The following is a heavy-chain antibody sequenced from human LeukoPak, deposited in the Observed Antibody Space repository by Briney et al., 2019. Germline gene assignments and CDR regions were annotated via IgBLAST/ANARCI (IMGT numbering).Heavy chain of an antibody. J-gene: IGHJ5*01. Sequence: GGSLRLSCAASGFTFTSYVMSWVRQVPGKGLEWVTTISGSGGSTYYADSVKGRFTISRDNSKNTLYLQMSSLTAEDTALYYCAKGAGSSPSNWFDSWGQGTLVTVSS. CDR2: ISGSGGST. CDR3: AKGAGSSPSNWFDS. V-gene: IGHV3-23*01. D-gene: IGHD6-6*01. CDR1: GFTFTSYV.